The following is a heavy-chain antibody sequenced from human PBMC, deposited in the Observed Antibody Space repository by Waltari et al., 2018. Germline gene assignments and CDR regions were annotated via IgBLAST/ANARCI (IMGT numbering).Heavy chain of an antibody. CDR3: ARGYSGSGRSY. D-gene: IGHD3-10*01. J-gene: IGHJ4*02. Sequence: EVQLVESGGGLVQPGGSLRLSCVASGFTFSSYWMYWVRQAPGKGLVWVSRIDGDGSGTRYADSVQGRFTISRDDAKNTVYLQMNSLRAEDTAVYYCARGYSGSGRSYWGQGTLVTVSS. CDR2: IDGDGSGT. V-gene: IGHV3-74*01. CDR1: GFTFSSYW.